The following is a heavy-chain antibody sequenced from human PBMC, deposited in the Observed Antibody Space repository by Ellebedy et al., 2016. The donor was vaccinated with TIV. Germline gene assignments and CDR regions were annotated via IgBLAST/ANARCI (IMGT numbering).Heavy chain of an antibody. J-gene: IGHJ6*02. CDR2: FDPEEVET. CDR1: GHTLTELS. Sequence: ASVKVSCKVSGHTLTELSMHWARQAPGKGLEWMGGFDPEEVETVYAQKFQGRLTMTEDTSTNTAFMELGSLKFEDTAMYYCATYSRNYYYGMDVWGRGTTVTVSS. CDR3: ATYSRNYYYGMDV. V-gene: IGHV1-24*01. D-gene: IGHD4-11*01.